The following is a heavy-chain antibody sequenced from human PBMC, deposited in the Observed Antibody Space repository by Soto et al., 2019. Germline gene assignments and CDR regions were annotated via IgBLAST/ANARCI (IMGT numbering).Heavy chain of an antibody. CDR3: AKDRVQIWLYVGIFDD. J-gene: IGHJ4*02. Sequence: QVQVVESGGGVVQPGRSLRLSCAASGFTFSNYGMHWVRQAPGKGLEWVAVISNDGSNKNYADSVKGRFTISRDNSRNXLYPQRNSLRAEDTAVYYCAKDRVQIWLYVGIFDDWGQGTMVTVSS. CDR2: ISNDGSNK. V-gene: IGHV3-30*18. D-gene: IGHD5-18*01. CDR1: GFTFSNYG.